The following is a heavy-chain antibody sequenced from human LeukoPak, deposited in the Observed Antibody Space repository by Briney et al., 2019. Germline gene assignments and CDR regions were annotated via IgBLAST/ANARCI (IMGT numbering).Heavy chain of an antibody. CDR2: ISYDGTNR. CDR1: GFAFSSFV. CDR3: ARPPQSYYYYYDMDV. Sequence: GGSLRLSCAASGFAFSSFVMHWVRQAPGRGLEWVAVISYDGTNRYFADSVKGRFAISRDNSKHTFYLQMSSLRPEDTAVYYCARPPQSYYYYYDMDVWGQGTTVTVSS. D-gene: IGHD5-24*01. J-gene: IGHJ6*02. V-gene: IGHV3-30*09.